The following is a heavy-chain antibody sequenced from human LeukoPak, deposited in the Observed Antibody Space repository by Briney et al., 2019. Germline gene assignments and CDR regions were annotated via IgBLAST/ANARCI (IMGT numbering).Heavy chain of an antibody. CDR2: MYHSWST. CDR3: AREDRVNWIEA. V-gene: IGHV4-38-2*02. CDR1: GYSISIGYY. D-gene: IGHD3-10*01. Sequence: SETLSLTCTVSGYSISIGYYWGWIRQPPGKGLYWIGSMYHSWSTYYNSSLKSRVTISIDTSKNQFSLKVSSVTAADAAVYYCAREDRVNWIEAWGQGALVTVSS. J-gene: IGHJ5*02.